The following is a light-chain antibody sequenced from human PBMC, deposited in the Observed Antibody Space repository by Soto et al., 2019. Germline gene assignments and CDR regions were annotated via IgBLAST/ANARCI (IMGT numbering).Light chain of an antibody. J-gene: IGKJ2*01. CDR2: GAS. CDR3: QQYNNWPPYT. Sequence: EIVMTQSPATLSVSPGERATLSCRASKSVSSSLAWYQQKPAQAPRLLIYGASTRATGIPARFSGSGSGTEFTLTISSLQSEDFAVYYCQQYNNWPPYTFGQGTKLEIK. CDR1: KSVSSS. V-gene: IGKV3-15*01.